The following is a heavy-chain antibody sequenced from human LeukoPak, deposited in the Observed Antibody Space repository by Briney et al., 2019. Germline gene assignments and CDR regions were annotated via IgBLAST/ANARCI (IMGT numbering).Heavy chain of an antibody. CDR1: GFTFSSYA. J-gene: IGHJ4*02. CDR3: AKFNAMTTMTPFDY. Sequence: GGSLRLSCTSSGFTFSSYAMSWVRQAPGKGLEWVSAISGSGGSTYYADSVKGRFTISRDNSKNTLYLQMNSLRAEDTAVNYCAKFNAMTTMTPFDYWGQGTLVTVSS. D-gene: IGHD4-17*01. V-gene: IGHV3-23*01. CDR2: ISGSGGST.